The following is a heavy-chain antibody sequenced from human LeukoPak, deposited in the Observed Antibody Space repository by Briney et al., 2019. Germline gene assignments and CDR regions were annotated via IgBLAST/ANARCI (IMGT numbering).Heavy chain of an antibody. CDR3: ARDPTARQTWDDFTLDY. CDR2: ISCSTGTV. V-gene: IGHV3-48*03. J-gene: IGHJ4*02. CDR1: GFTFSSYE. D-gene: IGHD1-1*01. Sequence: PGGSLRLSCEASGFTFSSYEMNWVRQAPGKGPEWVAWISCSTGTVYYADSVKGRFTISRDNAKNSVYLQMNSLRAEDTAVYYCARDPTARQTWDDFTLDYWGQGALVTVSS.